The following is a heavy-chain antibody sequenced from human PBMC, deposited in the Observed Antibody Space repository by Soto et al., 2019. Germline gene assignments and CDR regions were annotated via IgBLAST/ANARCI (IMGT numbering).Heavy chain of an antibody. CDR2: IYYSGST. Sequence: QVQLQESGPGLVKPSQTLSLTCTVSGGSISSGGYYWSWIRQHPGKGLEWIGYIYYSGSTYYNPSLKIRVTFSVDTSKNQFSLKLSSVTAADTAVYYCARYGNGDYVLGYWGQGTLVTVSS. CDR3: ARYGNGDYVLGY. D-gene: IGHD4-17*01. CDR1: GGSISSGGYY. J-gene: IGHJ4*02. V-gene: IGHV4-31*03.